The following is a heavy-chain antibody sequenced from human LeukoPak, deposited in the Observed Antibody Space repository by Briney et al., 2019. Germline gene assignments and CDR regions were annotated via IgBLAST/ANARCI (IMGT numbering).Heavy chain of an antibody. J-gene: IGHJ6*02. CDR2: IYHTGST. V-gene: IGHV4-38-2*02. D-gene: IGHD6-13*01. Sequence: SETLSLTCTVSGHSIINSYYWGWIRQPPGKGLEWIGSIYHTGSTYYNPSLKSRITISIDTSKNQFSLKVNSVTAADTAVYYCAREERYGAAGTGMDVWGQGTTVTVSS. CDR1: GHSIINSYY. CDR3: AREERYGAAGTGMDV.